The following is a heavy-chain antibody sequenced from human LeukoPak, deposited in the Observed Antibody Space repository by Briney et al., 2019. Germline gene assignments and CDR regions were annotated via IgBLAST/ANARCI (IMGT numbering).Heavy chain of an antibody. V-gene: IGHV1-46*01. J-gene: IGHJ3*02. D-gene: IGHD6-19*01. CDR2: INPSGGST. CDR3: TRLRAVHGFDI. Sequence: GASVKVSCKASGYTFTDSYIHWVRQAPGQGLEWIGVINPSGGSTTYTQKFQGRVTMTRDTSTSTVYMEVSSLTSEDTAVYYCTRLRAVHGFDIWGQGTMVTVSS. CDR1: GYTFTDSY.